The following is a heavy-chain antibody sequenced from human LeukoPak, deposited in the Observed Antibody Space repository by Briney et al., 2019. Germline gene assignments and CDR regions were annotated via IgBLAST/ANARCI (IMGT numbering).Heavy chain of an antibody. CDR2: ISGYNGNT. J-gene: IGHJ4*02. Sequence: ASVKVSCKASGYTFTNYGINWVRQAPGQGLEWMGWISGYNGNTNYAQKLQGRVTMTRDTSTSTAYMELRSLRSDDTAVYYCARDGHRMYYYESSDYRFDSWGQGTLVTVSS. V-gene: IGHV1-18*01. CDR3: ARDGHRMYYYESSDYRFDS. CDR1: GYTFTNYG. D-gene: IGHD3-22*01.